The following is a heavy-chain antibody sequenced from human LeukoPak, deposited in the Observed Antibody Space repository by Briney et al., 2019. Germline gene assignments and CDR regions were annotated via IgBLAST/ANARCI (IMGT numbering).Heavy chain of an antibody. V-gene: IGHV1-8*01. D-gene: IGHD3-3*01. CDR1: GYTFTSYD. Sequence: GASVKVSCKASGYTFTSYDINWVRQATGQGLEWMGWMNPNSGNTGYAQKFRGRVTMTRNTSISTAYMELSSLRSEDTAVYYCARGRNDFWSGYSYYMDVWGKGTTVTVSS. J-gene: IGHJ6*03. CDR2: MNPNSGNT. CDR3: ARGRNDFWSGYSYYMDV.